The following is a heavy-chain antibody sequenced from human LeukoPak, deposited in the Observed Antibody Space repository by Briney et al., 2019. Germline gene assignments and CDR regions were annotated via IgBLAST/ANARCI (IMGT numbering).Heavy chain of an antibody. V-gene: IGHV3-23*01. D-gene: IGHD4-23*01. Sequence: PGGSLRLSCAASGFTFSSYAMSWVRQAPGKGLEWVSAISGSGGSTYYADSVKGRFTISRDNSKNTLYLQMNSLRAEDTAVYYCAKDNYGGNPLGYYYYCMDVWGKGTTVTVSS. CDR3: AKDNYGGNPLGYYYYCMDV. J-gene: IGHJ6*03. CDR1: GFTFSSYA. CDR2: ISGSGGST.